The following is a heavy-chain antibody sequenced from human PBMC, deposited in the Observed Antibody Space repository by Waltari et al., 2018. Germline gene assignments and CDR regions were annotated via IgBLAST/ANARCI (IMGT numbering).Heavy chain of an antibody. CDR3: AKDFDVGGWVDY. V-gene: IGHV3-30*18. D-gene: IGHD6-19*01. J-gene: IGHJ4*02. Sequence: QVQLVESGGGVVQPGRSLRLSCAASGFTFSSYGMHWVRQVPGKGLEWVAVIWYDGRNKYYADSVKGRFTISRDNSKNTLYLQMNSLRAEDTAMYYCAKDFDVGGWVDYWGQGTLVTVSS. CDR2: IWYDGRNK. CDR1: GFTFSSYG.